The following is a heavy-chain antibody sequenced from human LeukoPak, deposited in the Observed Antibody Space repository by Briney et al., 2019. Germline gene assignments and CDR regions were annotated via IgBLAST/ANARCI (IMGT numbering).Heavy chain of an antibody. D-gene: IGHD6-19*01. CDR3: ARDNPSGGSSGWTGLDY. Sequence: GGSLRLSCAASGFTFSSYWMSWVRQAPGKGLEWVANIKQDGSEKYYVDSVKGRFTISRDNAKNSLYLQMNSLRAEDTAVYYCARDNPSGGSSGWTGLDYWGQGTLVTVSS. J-gene: IGHJ4*02. CDR1: GFTFSSYW. CDR2: IKQDGSEK. V-gene: IGHV3-7*01.